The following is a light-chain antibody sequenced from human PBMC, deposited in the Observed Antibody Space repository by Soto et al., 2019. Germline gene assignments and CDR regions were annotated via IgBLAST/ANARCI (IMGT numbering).Light chain of an antibody. CDR3: QSYDSSLSVV. CDR1: SSNIGAGYD. CDR2: GTS. Sequence: QSVLTQPPSVSGAPGQRVTISCTGSSSNIGAGYDVHWYQQLPGTAPKLLIYGTSNRPSGVPDRFSGYKSGTSASLAITGLQAEDEADYYCQSYDSSLSVVFGGGTKLTVL. V-gene: IGLV1-40*01. J-gene: IGLJ2*01.